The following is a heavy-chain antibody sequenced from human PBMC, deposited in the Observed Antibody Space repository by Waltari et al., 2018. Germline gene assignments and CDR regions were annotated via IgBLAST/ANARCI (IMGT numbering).Heavy chain of an antibody. CDR3: ARSNGAAAGTSWFDP. CDR2: IYSGGST. V-gene: IGHV3-53*01. CDR1: GFTVSSNY. J-gene: IGHJ5*02. Sequence: EVQLVESGGGLIQPGGSLRLSCAASGFTVSSNYMSWVRQAPGKGLEWVPVIYSGGSTYYADSVKGRFTISRDNSKNTLYLQMNSLRAEDTAVYYCARSNGAAAGTSWFDPWGQGTLVTVSS. D-gene: IGHD6-13*01.